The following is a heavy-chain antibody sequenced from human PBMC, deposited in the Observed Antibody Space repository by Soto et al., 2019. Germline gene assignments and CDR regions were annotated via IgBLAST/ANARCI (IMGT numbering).Heavy chain of an antibody. CDR3: ARYQVLQPSLIGLDV. V-gene: IGHV3-21*01. CDR2: ISSSSSYL. D-gene: IGHD2-2*01. J-gene: IGHJ6*02. Sequence: APFSSNAGTDSMTRMRPAPVKEEEWDSSISSSSSYLYYADSVKGRFTISRDNAKNSLYLQMNSLRAEDTAVYYCARYQVLQPSLIGLDVWG. CDR1: SSNAGTDS.